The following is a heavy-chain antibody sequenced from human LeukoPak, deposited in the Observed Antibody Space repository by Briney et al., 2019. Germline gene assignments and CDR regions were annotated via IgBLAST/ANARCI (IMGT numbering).Heavy chain of an antibody. J-gene: IGHJ4*02. CDR1: GGSISSGSYY. D-gene: IGHD5-24*01. CDR3: ARARDGYSNFFDY. CDR2: IYTSGST. Sequence: SETLSLTCTVSGGSISSGSYYWSWIRQPAGKGLEWIGRIYTSGSTNYNPSLKSRVTISVDTSKNQFSLELSSVTAADTAVYFCARARDGYSNFFDYWGQGTLVSVSS. V-gene: IGHV4-61*02.